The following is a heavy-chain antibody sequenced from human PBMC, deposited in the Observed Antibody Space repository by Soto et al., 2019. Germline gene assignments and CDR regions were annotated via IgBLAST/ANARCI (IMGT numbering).Heavy chain of an antibody. CDR1: GGSINSYY. V-gene: IGHV4-59*01. D-gene: IGHD1-26*01. J-gene: IGHJ4*02. Sequence: SETLSLTCTVSGGSINSYYWSWIRQPPGKGLEWIGYIYYSGSTNYNPSLKSRVTISVDTSKNQFSLKLSSVTAADTAVYYCARRYGGNFDFWGQGTLVTVSS. CDR3: ARRYGGNFDF. CDR2: IYYSGST.